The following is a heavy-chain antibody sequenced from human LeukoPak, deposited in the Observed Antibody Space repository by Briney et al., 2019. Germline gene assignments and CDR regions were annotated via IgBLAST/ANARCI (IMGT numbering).Heavy chain of an antibody. CDR1: GGSISSYF. Sequence: SETLSLTCTVSGGSISSYFWNWVRQPPGKGLEWIGYISYSGSTSYNSSFNSRVTISLETSKKQVSLKLNSVTAADTAVYFCARGVGSGGYYGSSHWHLDLWGRGTLVTVSS. J-gene: IGHJ2*01. CDR2: ISYSGST. D-gene: IGHD3-22*01. CDR3: ARGVGSGGYYGSSHWHLDL. V-gene: IGHV4-59*01.